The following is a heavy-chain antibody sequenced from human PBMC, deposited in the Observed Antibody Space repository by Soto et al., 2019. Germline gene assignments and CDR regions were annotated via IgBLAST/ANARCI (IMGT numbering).Heavy chain of an antibody. J-gene: IGHJ4*02. CDR2: INHSGGT. Sequence: SETLSLTCAVYGGSFSAYYWSWIRQPPGKGLEWIGKINHSGGTSYNPSLKSRVTISVDTSKSQFSLKLTSVTAADRAVYYCARGSVDTVDSSGFYDYWGQGTPVTVSS. CDR1: GGSFSAYY. D-gene: IGHD3-22*01. CDR3: ARGSVDTVDSSGFYDY. V-gene: IGHV4-34*01.